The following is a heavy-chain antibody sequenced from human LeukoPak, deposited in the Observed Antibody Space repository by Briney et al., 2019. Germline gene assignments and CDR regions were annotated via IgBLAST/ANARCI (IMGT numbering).Heavy chain of an antibody. J-gene: IGHJ4*02. D-gene: IGHD6-19*01. CDR3: ARRPALAVAGPSPFDY. V-gene: IGHV4-4*07. Sequence: SETLSLTCTVSGGSISSYYWSWIRQPAGKGLEWIGRIYTSGSTNYNPSLKSRVTMSVDTSKNQFSLKLSSVTAADTAVYYCARRPALAVAGPSPFDYWGQGTLVTVSS. CDR2: IYTSGST. CDR1: GGSISSYY.